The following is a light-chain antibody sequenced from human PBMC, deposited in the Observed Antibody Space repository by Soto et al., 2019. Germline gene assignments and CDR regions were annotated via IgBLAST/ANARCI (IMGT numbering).Light chain of an antibody. CDR3: QQYNNWPPWT. Sequence: IVMTQSPATLSVSPGEAATLSCRASQSVSSNLAWYQQKPGQAPRLLXHGASTRATGIPARFSGSGSGTEFTLTISSLQSEDFAVYYCQQYNNWPPWTFGQGTKVDIK. CDR1: QSVSSN. CDR2: GAS. J-gene: IGKJ1*01. V-gene: IGKV3-15*01.